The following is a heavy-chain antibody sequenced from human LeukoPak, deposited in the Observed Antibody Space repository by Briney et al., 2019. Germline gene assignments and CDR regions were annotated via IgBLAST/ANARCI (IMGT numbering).Heavy chain of an antibody. Sequence: SETLSLTCSVFGGSISSGGYYWSWIRQPAGKGLEWIGRIYTSGSTNYNPSLKSRVTMSVDTSKNQFSLKLSSVTAADTAVYYCARIHTAQLWDTYAFDIWGQGTMVTVSS. V-gene: IGHV4-61*02. CDR1: GGSISSGGYY. J-gene: IGHJ3*02. CDR3: ARIHTAQLWDTYAFDI. D-gene: IGHD5-18*01. CDR2: IYTSGST.